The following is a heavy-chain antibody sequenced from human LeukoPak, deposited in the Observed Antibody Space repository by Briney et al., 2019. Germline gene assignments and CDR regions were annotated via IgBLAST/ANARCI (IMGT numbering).Heavy chain of an antibody. D-gene: IGHD3-22*01. CDR2: IYSGGST. CDR3: ARDSYYYDSSGYDWFDP. J-gene: IGHJ5*02. Sequence: PGGALRLSCAASGFTLSSNYMSWVRQAPGKGLEWVLVIYSGGSTYYADSVKGRFTISRDNPKNTLYLQMNSLRAEDTAVYYCARDSYYYDSSGYDWFDPWGQGTLVTVSS. V-gene: IGHV3-66*01. CDR1: GFTLSSNY.